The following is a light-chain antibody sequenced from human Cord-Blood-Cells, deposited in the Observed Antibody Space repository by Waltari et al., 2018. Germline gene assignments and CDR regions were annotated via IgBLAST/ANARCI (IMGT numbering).Light chain of an antibody. CDR1: QSVSSN. Sequence: EIVITQSPATLSVSPGESAPLSCRASQSVSSNLAWYQQKPGQAPRLLIYGASTRATGIPARFSGSGSGTEFTLTISSLQSEDFAVYYCQQYNNWWTFGQGTKVEIK. J-gene: IGKJ1*01. CDR2: GAS. CDR3: QQYNNWWT. V-gene: IGKV3-15*01.